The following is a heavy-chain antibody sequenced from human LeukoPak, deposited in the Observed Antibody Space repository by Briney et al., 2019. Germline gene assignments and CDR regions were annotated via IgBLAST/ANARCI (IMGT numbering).Heavy chain of an antibody. CDR2: IYYIASP. Sequence: SETLSVTCIVSGGSISSYYWSWIRQPPGKGLEGIGYIYYIASPKYNPSLKSRVTISVDTSKNQFSLKLSSVTAADTAVYYCARHSRGYSGYNYWGQGTLVTVSS. CDR1: GGSISSYY. J-gene: IGHJ4*02. V-gene: IGHV4-59*08. CDR3: ARHSRGYSGYNY. D-gene: IGHD5-12*01.